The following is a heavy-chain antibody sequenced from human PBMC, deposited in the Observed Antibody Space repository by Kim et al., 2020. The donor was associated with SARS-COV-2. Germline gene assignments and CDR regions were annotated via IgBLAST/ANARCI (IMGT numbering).Heavy chain of an antibody. CDR2: IIPNLGLA. Sequence: SVKVSCKASGCTFSSYSISWVRQAPGQGLEWMGRIIPNLGLANYAQKFQGRVTITADKSTNTAYMELSSLRSEDTAVYYCARTMVRGVISLSAMDVWGQ. CDR1: GCTFSSYS. V-gene: IGHV1-69*02. D-gene: IGHD3-10*01. J-gene: IGHJ6*02. CDR3: ARTMVRGVISLSAMDV.